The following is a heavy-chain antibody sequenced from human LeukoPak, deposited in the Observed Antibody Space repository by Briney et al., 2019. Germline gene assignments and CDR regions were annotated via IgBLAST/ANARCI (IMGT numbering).Heavy chain of an antibody. J-gene: IGHJ3*02. CDR3: AIDSSSSRRAFDI. V-gene: IGHV4-30-4*01. CDR2: IYYSGST. CDR1: GGSISSGDYY. Sequence: PSETLSLTCTVSGGSISSGDYYWSWIRQPPGKGLEWIGYIYYSGSTYYNPSLKSRVTISVDTSKNQFSLKLSSVTAADTAVYYCAIDSSSSRRAFDIWGQGTMVTVSS. D-gene: IGHD6-13*01.